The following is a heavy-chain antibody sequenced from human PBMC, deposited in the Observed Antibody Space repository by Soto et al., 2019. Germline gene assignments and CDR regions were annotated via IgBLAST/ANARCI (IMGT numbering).Heavy chain of an antibody. J-gene: IGHJ4*02. Sequence: PSETLSLTCTVSGGSISSSYWTWIRQPPGKALECIGFIYYTGSTNYNPSLKSRVTISVDTSKNQFSLKLSPVTAADTAVYYCARRHSGYTYWGQGTLVTVSS. CDR2: IYYTGST. CDR1: GGSISSSY. D-gene: IGHD5-12*01. CDR3: ARRHSGYTY. V-gene: IGHV4-59*12.